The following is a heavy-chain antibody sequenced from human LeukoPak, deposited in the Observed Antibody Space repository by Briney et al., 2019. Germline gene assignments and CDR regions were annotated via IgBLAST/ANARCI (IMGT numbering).Heavy chain of an antibody. V-gene: IGHV4-39*01. CDR2: IYYSGST. J-gene: IGHJ4*02. D-gene: IGHD6-19*01. Sequence: SETLSLTCTVSGGSISSSSYYWGWIRQPPGKGLEWIGSIYYSGSTYYNPSLKSRVTISVDTSKNQFSLKLSSVTAADTAVYYCARASSGWFHDWGQGTLVTVSS. CDR1: GGSISSSSYY. CDR3: ARASSGWFHD.